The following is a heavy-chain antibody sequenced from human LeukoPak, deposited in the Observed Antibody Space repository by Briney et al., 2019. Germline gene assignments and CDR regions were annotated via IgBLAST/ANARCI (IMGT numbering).Heavy chain of an antibody. J-gene: IGHJ4*02. D-gene: IGHD4-17*01. V-gene: IGHV4-39*07. Sequence: SETLSLTCTVLGGSISSSTYYWGWVRQPPGKGLEWIGNIYHSGSTYYNPSLKSRVTISVDTSKNQVSLKLSSVTAADTAVYYCVREGGFGDLLFWGQGTLVTVSS. CDR2: IYHSGST. CDR3: VREGGFGDLLF. CDR1: GGSISSSTYY.